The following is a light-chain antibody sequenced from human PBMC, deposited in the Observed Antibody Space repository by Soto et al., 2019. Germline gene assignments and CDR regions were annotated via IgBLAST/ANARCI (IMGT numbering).Light chain of an antibody. CDR2: IND. Sequence: QSVLTQPPSASGAPGQRVSISCSGGSCNIGSNNVSWYQQLPETAHTLLICINDQRPSGVPDRFSGSKSGTSASLAISGLQSEDEADYYCAAWDDSLSGYGFGTGTKVTVL. J-gene: IGLJ1*01. CDR1: SCNIGSNN. V-gene: IGLV1-44*01. CDR3: AAWDDSLSGYG.